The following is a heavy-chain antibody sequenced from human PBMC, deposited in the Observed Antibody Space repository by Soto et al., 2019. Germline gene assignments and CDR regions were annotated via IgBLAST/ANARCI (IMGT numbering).Heavy chain of an antibody. D-gene: IGHD3-16*01. CDR2: INPSGGST. CDR3: EIALTTFVSYYYGMDV. J-gene: IGHJ6*02. V-gene: IGHV1-46*01. CDR1: GYTFTSYY. Sequence: ASVKVSCKASGYTFTSYYMHWVRQAPGQGLEWMGIINPSGGSTSYAQKFQGRVTMTRDTSTSTVYMELSSLRSEDTAVYYCEIALTTFVSYYYGMDVRGQGTTVTVSS.